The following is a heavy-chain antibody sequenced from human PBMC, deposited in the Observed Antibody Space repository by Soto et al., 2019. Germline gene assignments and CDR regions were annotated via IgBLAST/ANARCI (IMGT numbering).Heavy chain of an antibody. CDR1: GGSISSGDYY. CDR2: IYYSGST. CDR3: ARGRGGGQLATNYYYYGMDV. Sequence: PSETLSLTCTVSGGSISSGDYYWSWIRQPPGKGLEWIGYIYYSGSTYYNPSLKSRVTISIDTSKNQFSLKLSSVTAADTAVYYCARGRGGGQLATNYYYYGMDVWGQGTTVTVSS. D-gene: IGHD6-6*01. J-gene: IGHJ6*02. V-gene: IGHV4-30-4*01.